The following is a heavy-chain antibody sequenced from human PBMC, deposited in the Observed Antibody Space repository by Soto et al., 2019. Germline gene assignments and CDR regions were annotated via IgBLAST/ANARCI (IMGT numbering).Heavy chain of an antibody. CDR1: GLTFCSSW. Sequence: PGGSLRLSCAASGLTFCSSWMHWVRQAPEKGLVWVSRINSDGSSTSYADSVKGRFTISRDNDKNTLYLQMNSLRAEDTAVYYCAIRASYYDSSGYFDYWGQGTLVTVSS. CDR3: AIRASYYDSSGYFDY. V-gene: IGHV3-74*01. CDR2: INSDGSST. D-gene: IGHD3-22*01. J-gene: IGHJ4*02.